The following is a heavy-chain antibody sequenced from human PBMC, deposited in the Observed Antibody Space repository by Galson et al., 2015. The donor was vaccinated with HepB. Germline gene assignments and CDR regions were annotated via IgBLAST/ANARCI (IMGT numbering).Heavy chain of an antibody. CDR2: INPSGGST. CDR1: GYTFTSYY. D-gene: IGHD3-10*01. Sequence: SVKVSCKASGYTFTSYYMHWVRQAPGQGLEWMGIINPSGGSTSYAQKFQGRVTMTRDTSTSTVYMELSSLRSEDTAVYYCARGDQIISGSYSLDYYYGMDVWGQGTTVTVSS. J-gene: IGHJ6*02. V-gene: IGHV1-46*03. CDR3: ARGDQIISGSYSLDYYYGMDV.